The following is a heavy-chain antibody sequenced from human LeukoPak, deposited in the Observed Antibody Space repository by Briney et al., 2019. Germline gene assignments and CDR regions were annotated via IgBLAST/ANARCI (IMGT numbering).Heavy chain of an antibody. CDR3: ATSTYYDFWSGYYPH. CDR2: INPSGGST. D-gene: IGHD3-3*01. J-gene: IGHJ4*02. Sequence: ASVKVSCKASGYTFTSYYMHWVRQAPGQGLEWMGIINPSGGSTSYAQKFQGRVTMTRDMSTSTVYMELSSLRSEDTAVYYCATSTYYDFWSGYYPHWGQGTLVTVSS. CDR1: GYTFTSYY. V-gene: IGHV1-46*01.